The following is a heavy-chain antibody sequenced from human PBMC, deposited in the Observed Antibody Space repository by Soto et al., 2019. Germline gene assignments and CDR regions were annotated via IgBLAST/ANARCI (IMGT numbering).Heavy chain of an antibody. CDR2: IHHSGST. CDR3: ASQVFGQVPGPVDV. D-gene: IGHD2-2*01. CDR1: GGSITSHY. J-gene: IGHJ6*02. V-gene: IGHV4-59*08. Sequence: QVQLQESGPGLVKPSETLSLTCSVSGGSITSHYCSWFRQPPGKGLEWIGYIHHSGSTSYNPSLTSRVTIXVXTXXYPFPLQVNSVPAADTALYYYASQVFGQVPGPVDVWGPGTTVTVSS.